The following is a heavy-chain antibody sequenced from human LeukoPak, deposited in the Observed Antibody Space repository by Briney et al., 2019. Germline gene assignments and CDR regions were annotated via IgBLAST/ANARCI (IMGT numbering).Heavy chain of an antibody. J-gene: IGHJ4*02. CDR3: VTDLVIKGYFDY. CDR1: GFTFSNVW. D-gene: IGHD2-21*01. Sequence: GESLSLSCAASGFTFSNVWMSWVRQVPGKGLEWVGRIRRKTDGETTDHAAPVKGRFTISRDDSKNTLYLQMNSLKTEDTAVYYCVTDLVIKGYFDYWGQGALVTVSS. CDR2: IRRKTDGETT. V-gene: IGHV3-15*01.